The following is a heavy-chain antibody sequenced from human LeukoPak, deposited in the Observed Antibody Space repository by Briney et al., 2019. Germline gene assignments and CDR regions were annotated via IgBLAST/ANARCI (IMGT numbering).Heavy chain of an antibody. D-gene: IGHD5-12*01. V-gene: IGHV4-34*01. CDR2: INHSGST. CDR3: ARGGYSGYDYAFDY. J-gene: IGHJ4*02. CDR1: GGSFSGYY. Sequence: SETLSLTCAVYGGSFSGYYWSWIRQPPGKGLEWIGEINHSGSTNYNPSLKSRVTISVDMSKNQFSLKLSSVTAADTAVYYCARGGYSGYDYAFDYWGQGTLVTVSS.